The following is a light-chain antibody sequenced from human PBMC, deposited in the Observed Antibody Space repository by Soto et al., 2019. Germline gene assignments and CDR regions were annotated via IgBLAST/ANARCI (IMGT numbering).Light chain of an antibody. CDR2: DVS. CDR1: SSDVGNYNY. V-gene: IGLV2-14*01. CDR3: SSYTTSGTRV. Sequence: SVLTQPASVSGSPGQSITISCTGTSSDVGNYNYVSWYQQHPAKAPKLMIYDVSNRPSGVSNRFSGSKSGNTASLTISGLQAEDEADYYCSSYTTSGTRVFGTGTKVTVL. J-gene: IGLJ1*01.